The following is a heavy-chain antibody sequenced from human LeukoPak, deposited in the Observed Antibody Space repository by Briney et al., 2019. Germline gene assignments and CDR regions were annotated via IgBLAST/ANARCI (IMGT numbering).Heavy chain of an antibody. J-gene: IGHJ6*03. CDR2: ISSSGSTI. V-gene: IGHV3-48*03. D-gene: IGHD6-13*01. CDR1: GFTFSSYE. CDR3: AREDAAAVGLDYYYYYMDV. Sequence: GGSLRLSCAASGFTFSSYEMNWVRQAPGKGLEWVSYISSSGSTIYYADSVKGRFTISRDNAKNSLYLQMNSLSAEDTAVYYCAREDAAAVGLDYYYYYMDVWGKGTTVTVSS.